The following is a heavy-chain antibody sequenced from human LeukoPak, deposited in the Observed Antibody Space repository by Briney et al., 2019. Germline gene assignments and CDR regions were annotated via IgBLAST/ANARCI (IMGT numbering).Heavy chain of an antibody. J-gene: IGHJ5*02. CDR2: IRYDGSNK. V-gene: IGHV3-30*02. CDR3: AKEGQEEWFRELPNWFDP. Sequence: PGGSLRLSCAASGFTFSSYGMHWVRQAPGKGLEWVAFIRYDGSNKYYADSVKGRFTISRDNSKNTLYLQMNSLRAEDTAVYYCAKEGQEEWFRELPNWFDPWGQGTLVTVSS. CDR1: GFTFSSYG. D-gene: IGHD3-10*01.